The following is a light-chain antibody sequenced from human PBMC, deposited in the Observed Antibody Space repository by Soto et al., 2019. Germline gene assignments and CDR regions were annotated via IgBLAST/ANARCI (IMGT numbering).Light chain of an antibody. Sequence: DIQMTQSPSTLSASVGDRVTITCRASQSISSWLAWYQQKPGKAPKLLIYKASSLESGVPSRFSGSGSGTEFTLTISSLQPEDFATYYCQLYNSYPWTFGQGAKVDIK. V-gene: IGKV1-5*03. CDR1: QSISSW. J-gene: IGKJ1*01. CDR3: QLYNSYPWT. CDR2: KAS.